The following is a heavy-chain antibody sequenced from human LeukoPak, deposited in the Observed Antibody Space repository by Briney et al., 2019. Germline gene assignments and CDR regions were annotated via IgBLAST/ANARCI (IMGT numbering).Heavy chain of an antibody. CDR2: MNPNSGNT. CDR3: ARDRNQVDFDY. J-gene: IGHJ4*02. Sequence: ASVKVSCKASGYTFTSYDINWVRQATGQGLEWMGWMNPNSGNTGYAQKFQGRVTITRNTSISTAYMELSSLRSEDTAVYYCARDRNQVDFDYWGQGTLVTVSS. V-gene: IGHV1-8*03. D-gene: IGHD1-14*01. CDR1: GYTFTSYD.